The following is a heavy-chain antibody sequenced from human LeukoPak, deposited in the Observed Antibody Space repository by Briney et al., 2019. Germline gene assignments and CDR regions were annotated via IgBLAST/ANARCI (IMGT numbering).Heavy chain of an antibody. CDR1: GYTFTSYD. CDR2: MNPNSGNT. Sequence: ASVKVSCKASGYTFTSYDINWVRQATGQGLEWMGWMNPNSGNTGYAQKFQGRVTMTRNTSISTAYMELSSLRSEDTAVYYCARDIVGAALSPSPWRYWGQGTLVTVSS. D-gene: IGHD1-26*01. CDR3: ARDIVGAALSPSPWRY. J-gene: IGHJ4*02. V-gene: IGHV1-8*01.